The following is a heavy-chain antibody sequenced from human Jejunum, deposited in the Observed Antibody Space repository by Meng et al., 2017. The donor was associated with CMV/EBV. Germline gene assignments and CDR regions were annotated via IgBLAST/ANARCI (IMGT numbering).Heavy chain of an antibody. D-gene: IGHD3-10*01. V-gene: IGHV5-51*01. CDR1: GYRFNIYW. Sequence: CKTYGYRFNIYWIGWVRQMPGKGLEWMGSIFPGDADIRYSPSFEGQVTLSVDRSISTAYLQWSSLKASDTAIYYCAREMVRGVADSWGQGTLVTVSS. CDR3: AREMVRGVADS. J-gene: IGHJ4*02. CDR2: IFPGDADI.